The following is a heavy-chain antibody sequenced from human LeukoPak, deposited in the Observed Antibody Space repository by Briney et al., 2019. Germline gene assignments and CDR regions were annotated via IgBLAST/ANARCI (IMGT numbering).Heavy chain of an antibody. CDR2: IKQDGSEK. Sequence: GGSLRLSCEASGLTVNKYWMTWVRQAPGKGLEWVANIKQDGSEKHYVGSVKGRFTISRDNAKNSLSLRMNSLSAEDTAVDYCATGYSSGWYFYFQHWGQGSLVSVSS. CDR1: GLTVNKYW. CDR3: ATGYSSGWYFYFQH. J-gene: IGHJ1*01. V-gene: IGHV3-7*01. D-gene: IGHD6-19*01.